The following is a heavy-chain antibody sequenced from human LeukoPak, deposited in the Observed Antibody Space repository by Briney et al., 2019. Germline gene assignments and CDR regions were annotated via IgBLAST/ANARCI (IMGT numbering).Heavy chain of an antibody. J-gene: IGHJ4*02. CDR3: ARGRYYGSGSYPFY. CDR1: GGSISSGGYY. D-gene: IGHD3-10*01. Sequence: SETLSLTCTVSGGSISSGGYYWSWIRQHPGKGLEWIGYIYYSGSTYYNPSLKSRVTISVDTSKNQFSLKLSSVTAADTAVYYCARGRYYGSGSYPFYWGQGTLVTVSS. CDR2: IYYSGST. V-gene: IGHV4-31*03.